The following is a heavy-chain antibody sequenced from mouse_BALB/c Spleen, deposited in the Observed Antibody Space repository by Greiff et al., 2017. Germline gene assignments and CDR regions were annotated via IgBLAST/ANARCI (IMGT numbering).Heavy chain of an antibody. CDR3: ARWEKTYYGSSHFDF. V-gene: IGHV5-9-4*01. D-gene: IGHD1-1*01. J-gene: IGHJ2*01. CDR1: GFTFSSYV. Sequence: EVMLVESGGGLVKPGGSLKLSCAASGFTFSSYVMSWGRQSPEKRLEWVAEISSGGSYTYYPDTVTGRLAISRANAKNTLYLEMSSMRSEDTAMYYCARWEKTYYGSSHFDFWGQGTTLTVSS. CDR2: ISSGGSYT.